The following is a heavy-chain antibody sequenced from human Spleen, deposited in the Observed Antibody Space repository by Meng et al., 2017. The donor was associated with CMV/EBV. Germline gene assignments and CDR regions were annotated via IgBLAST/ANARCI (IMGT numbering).Heavy chain of an antibody. CDR3: ARGRRGTRPELLGSYYMDF. D-gene: IGHD1-14*01. V-gene: IGHV1-8*02. CDR1: GYTFTGYY. J-gene: IGHJ4*02. Sequence: VKVSCKGSGYTFTGYYMHWVRQATGQGLEWMGWINPNSGNTGYAQKFQGRVTMTSNTSISTAYMELSSLGSEDTAVYYCARGRRGTRPELLGSYYMDFWGQGTLVTVSS. CDR2: INPNSGNT.